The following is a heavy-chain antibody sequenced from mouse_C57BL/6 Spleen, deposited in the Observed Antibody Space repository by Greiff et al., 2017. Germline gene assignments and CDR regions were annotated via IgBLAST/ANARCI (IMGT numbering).Heavy chain of an antibody. CDR2: LSDGGSYT. Sequence: EVKLMESGGGLVKPGGSLKLSCAASGFTFSSYAMSWVRQTTEKRLEWVATLSDGGSYTYYPDNVKGRFTISRDNAKNDLYLQMSHLKSEDTAMYYCARDDYYFAYWGQGTLVTVSA. CDR1: GFTFSSYA. D-gene: IGHD1-1*01. J-gene: IGHJ3*01. CDR3: ARDDYYFAY. V-gene: IGHV5-4*01.